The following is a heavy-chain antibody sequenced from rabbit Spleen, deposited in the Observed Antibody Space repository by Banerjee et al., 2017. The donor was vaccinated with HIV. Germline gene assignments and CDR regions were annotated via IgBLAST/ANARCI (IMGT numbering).Heavy chain of an antibody. CDR3: VRGASSSGYYNL. CDR1: GFSFSSRYC. Sequence: QEQLVESGGGLVQPGGSLKLSCTASGFSFSSRYCVCWVRQAPGKGLEWIACIYAGSSASTYYASWAKGRFTVSNASSTTVTLQVNSLTAADTATYFCVRGASSSGYYNLWGQGTLVTVS. CDR2: IYAGSSAST. J-gene: IGHJ4*01. D-gene: IGHD1-1*01. V-gene: IGHV1S45*01.